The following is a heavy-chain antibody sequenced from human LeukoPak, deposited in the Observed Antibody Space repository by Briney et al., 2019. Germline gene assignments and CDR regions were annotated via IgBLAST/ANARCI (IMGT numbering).Heavy chain of an antibody. Sequence: ASVKVSCKASGYTFTGYGITWVRQAPGQGLEWMGWINGHNGNTHYAQNLQDRITMTTDTSSTTVYMELRSLKSDDTAVYYCAKAPSAHWPSDYWGQGTLVTVSS. CDR2: INGHNGNT. CDR3: AKAPSAHWPSDY. V-gene: IGHV1-18*01. D-gene: IGHD1-1*01. J-gene: IGHJ4*02. CDR1: GYTFTGYG.